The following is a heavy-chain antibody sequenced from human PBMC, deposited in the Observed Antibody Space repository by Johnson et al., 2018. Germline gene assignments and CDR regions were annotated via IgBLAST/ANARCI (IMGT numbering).Heavy chain of an antibody. CDR3: ASYRGDYAEYFPN. D-gene: IGHD4-17*01. CDR1: GGSISSGRYY. Sequence: QVQLQESGPRLVKPSQTLSLTCSVSGGSISSGRYYWSWLRQPPGKGPEWIGSIYYTGSTYYNPSLKSRVTISLDTSKNLFSLKLNSVTAADTAVYFCASYRGDYAEYFPNWGQGTLVTVSS. CDR2: IYYTGST. J-gene: IGHJ1*01. V-gene: IGHV4-30-4*01.